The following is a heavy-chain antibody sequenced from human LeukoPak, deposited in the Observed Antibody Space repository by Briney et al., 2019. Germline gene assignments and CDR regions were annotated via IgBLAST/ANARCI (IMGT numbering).Heavy chain of an antibody. Sequence: GGSLRLSCAASGFTFSNAWMTWVRQAPGKGLEWVGRIKSKTDGGTTDYAAPVKGRFTISRDDSKNTLYLQMNSLRAEDTAVYYCANKQIFFAFDIWGQGTMVAVSS. CDR3: ANKQIFFAFDI. V-gene: IGHV3-15*01. CDR1: GFTFSNAW. D-gene: IGHD3-9*01. J-gene: IGHJ3*02. CDR2: IKSKTDGGTT.